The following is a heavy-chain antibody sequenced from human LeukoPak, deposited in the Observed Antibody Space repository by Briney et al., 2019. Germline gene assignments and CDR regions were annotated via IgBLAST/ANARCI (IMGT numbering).Heavy chain of an antibody. D-gene: IGHD6-19*01. CDR2: SRNKVNGYTT. V-gene: IGHV3-72*01. J-gene: IGHJ4*02. Sequence: GGSLRLSCAASGITLSDHYMDWVRQVPGKGLEWVGRSRNKVNGYTTEYPVSVKGRFTISRDDSNNSLYLQMNSLKTEDTAVYFCARSRYGSVRYFDNWGQGTLVTVSS. CDR1: GITLSDHY. CDR3: ARSRYGSVRYFDN.